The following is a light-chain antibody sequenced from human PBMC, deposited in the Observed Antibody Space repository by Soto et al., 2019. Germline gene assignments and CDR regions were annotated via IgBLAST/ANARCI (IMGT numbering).Light chain of an antibody. CDR2: AAS. J-gene: IGKJ5*01. CDR3: QQLNSFPIT. Sequence: DIQLTQAPSFLSASAGDRVSITCRASQAISSYLAWYQQKPGRAPKLLIYAASTLQSGVPSRFSGSGSGTEFTLTITSLQPEDFATYYCQQLNSFPITFGRGTRLEIK. CDR1: QAISSY. V-gene: IGKV1-9*01.